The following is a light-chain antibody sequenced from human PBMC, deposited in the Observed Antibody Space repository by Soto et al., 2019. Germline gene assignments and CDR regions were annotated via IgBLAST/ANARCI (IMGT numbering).Light chain of an antibody. Sequence: DIVLTQTPLSSPVTLGQPASISSRSSKSLVHSNGKPNLGWLNQRPGQPPRLLIYKISNRFSGVSDRFSGSGAGTDFTLKISRVEAGDVGVYYCMQATQFPWTFGQGTKVEIK. V-gene: IGKV2-24*01. CDR2: KIS. CDR3: MQATQFPWT. J-gene: IGKJ1*01. CDR1: KSLVHSNGKPN.